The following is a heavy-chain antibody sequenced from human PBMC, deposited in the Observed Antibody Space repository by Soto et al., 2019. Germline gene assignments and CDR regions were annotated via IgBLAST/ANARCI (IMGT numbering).Heavy chain of an antibody. J-gene: IGHJ4*01. V-gene: IGHV6-1*01. CDR3: ARAYNWAFDY. CDR2: TKYVSQWYY. CDR1: GDSVSSTSVA. Sequence: SQTLSLTCAISGDSVSSTSVAWNWVRQSPSRGLEWLGRTKYVSQWYYDYAVSVRGRISISADTSKNQFSLQLNSVTPEDTAVYYCARAYNWAFDYWGRGTLVTVSS. D-gene: IGHD1-20*01.